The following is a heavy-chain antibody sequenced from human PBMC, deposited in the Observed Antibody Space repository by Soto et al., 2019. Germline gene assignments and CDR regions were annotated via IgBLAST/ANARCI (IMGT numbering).Heavy chain of an antibody. CDR3: ARGDREDILVVVGARPGEYGVDI. Sequence: GGSLRLSCAASGFTFSSYAMSWVRQAPGKGLEWVSVIGGSGGSPYYADSVKGRFTISRDNSKNTLYLHMNSLRSDDTGVYYCARGDREDILVVVGARPGEYGVDIWGQGTTVTVSS. J-gene: IGHJ6*02. CDR1: GFTFSSYA. D-gene: IGHD2-15*01. CDR2: IGGSGGSP. V-gene: IGHV3-23*01.